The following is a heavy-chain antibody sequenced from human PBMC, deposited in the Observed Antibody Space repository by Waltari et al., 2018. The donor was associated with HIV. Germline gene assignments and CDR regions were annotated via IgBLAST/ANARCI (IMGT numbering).Heavy chain of an antibody. D-gene: IGHD6-19*01. J-gene: IGHJ5*02. CDR2: IGSLQNFI. Sequence: EVILVESGGGLVRPGGSLRLSCAASGFRFTDYNMNWVRQGPGKGLGWVASIGSLQNFIQYAYSVKGRFTVSRDNARNSLYLQMNSLTAEDTAVYYCARGPPSGWSWFDPWGQGTLVTVSS. V-gene: IGHV3-21*01. CDR1: GFRFTDYN. CDR3: ARGPPSGWSWFDP.